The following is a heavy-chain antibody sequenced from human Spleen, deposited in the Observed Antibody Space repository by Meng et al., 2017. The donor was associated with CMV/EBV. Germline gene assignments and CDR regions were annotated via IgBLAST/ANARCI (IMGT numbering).Heavy chain of an antibody. CDR3: ARDFYYDSSGQFGT. J-gene: IGHJ4*02. CDR1: GYTFTGYY. D-gene: IGHD3-22*01. V-gene: IGHV1-2*02. Sequence: ASVKVSCKASGYTFTGYYMHWVRQAPGQGLEWMGWINPNSGGTDHAQKFQGRVTMTRDTSISTVYMELSRLRSDDTAVYYCARDFYYDSSGQFGTWGQGTLVTVSS. CDR2: INPNSGGT.